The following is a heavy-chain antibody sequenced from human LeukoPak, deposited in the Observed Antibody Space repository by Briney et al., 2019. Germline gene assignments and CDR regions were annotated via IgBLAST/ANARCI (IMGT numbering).Heavy chain of an antibody. CDR1: GFTFSSYS. D-gene: IGHD2-2*01. Sequence: PGGSLRFSCAASGFTFSSYSMIWVRQAPGKGLEWVSYISSSSSTIYYADSVKGRFTISRDNSKNTLYLQMNSLRAEDTAVYYCAIYCSSTSCIGGYWGQGTLVTVSS. V-gene: IGHV3-48*01. CDR3: AIYCSSTSCIGGY. J-gene: IGHJ4*02. CDR2: ISSSSSTI.